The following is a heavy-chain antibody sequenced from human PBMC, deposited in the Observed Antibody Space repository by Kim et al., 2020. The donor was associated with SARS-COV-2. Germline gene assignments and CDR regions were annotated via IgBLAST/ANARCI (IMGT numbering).Heavy chain of an antibody. CDR3: ARPPRGDGFDI. J-gene: IGHJ3*02. Sequence: GGSLRLSCAASGFTFSDHYMDWVRQAPGKGLEWVGRIRNKVNSYTTEYAASVKGRFTISRDDSNNSLYLQMNSLKTEDTAVYYCARPPRGDGFDIWGQGTMVTVSS. CDR2: IRNKVNSYTT. D-gene: IGHD3-10*01. V-gene: IGHV3-72*01. CDR1: GFTFSDHY.